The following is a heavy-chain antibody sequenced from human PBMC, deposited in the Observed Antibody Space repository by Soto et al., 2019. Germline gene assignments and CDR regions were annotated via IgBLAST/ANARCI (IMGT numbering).Heavy chain of an antibody. CDR2: ISYDGSNE. D-gene: IGHD1-26*01. J-gene: IGHJ4*02. CDR3: AGGGLGSGGYHFGS. V-gene: IGHV3-30-3*01. CDR1: GFTFSNFP. Sequence: QVQLVESGGGVVQPGRSLRLSCAASGFTFSNFPIHWVRQAPGKGLEWVTVISYDGSNEYNADSVKGRFTISRDNSNTSPHLQINSLSPGGSGLQSWAGGGLGSGGYHFGSWGQGAPLPVSA.